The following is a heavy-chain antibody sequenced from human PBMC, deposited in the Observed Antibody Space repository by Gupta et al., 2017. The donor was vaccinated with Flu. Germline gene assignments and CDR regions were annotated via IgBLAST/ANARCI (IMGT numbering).Heavy chain of an antibody. V-gene: IGHV2-5*01. CDR3: AHRGIVGPTPLGFDP. D-gene: IGHD1-26*01. Sequence: QITLKESGPTLVKPTQTLTLTRTFSGFSLSPSGVAVGWIRQPPGKALEWLALIYWNDDKRYSPSLKSRLTITKDTSKNQVVLTMTNMDPVDTATYYCAHRGIVGPTPLGFDPWGQGTLVTVSS. J-gene: IGHJ5*02. CDR1: GFSLSPSGVA. CDR2: IYWNDDK.